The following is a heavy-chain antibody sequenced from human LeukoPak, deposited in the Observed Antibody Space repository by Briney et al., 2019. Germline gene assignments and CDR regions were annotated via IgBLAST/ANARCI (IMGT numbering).Heavy chain of an antibody. D-gene: IGHD4/OR15-4a*01. J-gene: IGHJ4*02. Sequence: GGSLRLSCAASGFTFSSYWMSWVRQAPGKGLEWVANIKQDGSEKYYVDSVKGRFTISRDNAKNSLDLQMNSLRADDTAVYYCARDTLGEGEDANYAVYYFDYWGQGTVVTVSS. CDR3: ARDTLGEGEDANYAVYYFDY. CDR1: GFTFSSYW. V-gene: IGHV3-7*01. CDR2: IKQDGSEK.